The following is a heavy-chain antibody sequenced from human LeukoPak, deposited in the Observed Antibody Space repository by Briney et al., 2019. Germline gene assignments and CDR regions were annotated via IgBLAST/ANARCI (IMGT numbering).Heavy chain of an antibody. CDR1: GGSFSGYY. CDR2: INHSGST. Sequence: SETLSLTCAVYGGSFSGYYWSWIRQPPGKGLEWIGEINHSGSTNYNPSLKSRVTISVDTSKNQFSLKLSSVTAADTAVYYCARYAAGGAGWQTHRGGYWGQGTLVTVSS. CDR3: ARYAAGGAGWQTHRGGY. J-gene: IGHJ4*02. D-gene: IGHD1-14*01. V-gene: IGHV4-34*01.